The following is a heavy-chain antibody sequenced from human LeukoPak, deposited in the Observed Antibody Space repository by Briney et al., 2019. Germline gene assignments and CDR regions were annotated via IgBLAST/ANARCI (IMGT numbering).Heavy chain of an antibody. CDR2: INPNSGGT. CDR1: GYTFTVYY. Sequence: ASVRVSCKASGYTFTVYYMHWVRQAPGQGREWMGWINPNSGGTNYAQKFQGRVTITRDTSISTAYMELSRLRSDDTAAYYCARGIAVAGVWFDPWGQGTLVTVSS. V-gene: IGHV1-2*02. J-gene: IGHJ5*02. CDR3: ARGIAVAGVWFDP. D-gene: IGHD6-19*01.